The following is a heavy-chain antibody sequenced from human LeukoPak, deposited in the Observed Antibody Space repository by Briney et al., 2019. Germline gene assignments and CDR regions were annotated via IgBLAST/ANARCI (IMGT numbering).Heavy chain of an antibody. CDR3: ARERANYYDSSGYYGFDY. CDR2: ISSGGDIM. J-gene: IGHJ4*02. CDR1: GLRFSDYY. V-gene: IGHV3-11*01. Sequence: GGSLRLSCAASGLRFSDYYVSWIRQAPGKGLQWVSYISSGGDIMHYADSVKGRFTSSRDNAKNSLYLQMNSLRAEDTALYYCARERANYYDSSGYYGFDYWGQGTLVTVSS. D-gene: IGHD3-22*01.